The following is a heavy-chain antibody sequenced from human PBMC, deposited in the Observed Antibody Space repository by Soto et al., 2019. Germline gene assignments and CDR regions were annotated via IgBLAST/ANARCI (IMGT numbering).Heavy chain of an antibody. V-gene: IGHV1-58*01. CDR1: GFTFTSSA. CDR2: IVVGSGNT. J-gene: IGHJ3*02. D-gene: IGHD3-22*01. Sequence: QMQLVQSGPEVKKPGTSVKVSCKASGFTFTSSAVQWVRQARGQRLEWIGWIVVGSGNTNYAQKFQERVTITRDMSTSTAYMELSSLRSEDTAVYYCAAGVVVISHDAFDIWGQGTMVTVSS. CDR3: AAGVVVISHDAFDI.